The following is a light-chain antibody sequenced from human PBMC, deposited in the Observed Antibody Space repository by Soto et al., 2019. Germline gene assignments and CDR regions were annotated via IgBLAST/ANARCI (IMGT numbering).Light chain of an antibody. CDR2: DAS. V-gene: IGKV1-5*01. CDR3: QQYNSYYT. CDR1: QSISSW. Sequence: DIQMTQSPSTLSASVGDRVTITCRASQSISSWLAWYQQKPGKAPKLLIYDASSLESGVPSRFSGSGSGTEFTVNISSLQPDDFATYYGQQYNSYYTFGQGTKLEIK. J-gene: IGKJ2*01.